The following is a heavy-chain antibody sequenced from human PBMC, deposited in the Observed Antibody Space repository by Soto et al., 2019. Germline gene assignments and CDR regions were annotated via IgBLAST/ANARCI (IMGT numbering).Heavy chain of an antibody. D-gene: IGHD3-3*01. V-gene: IGHV1-8*01. CDR1: GYTFTSYY. J-gene: IGHJ6*02. Sequence: ASVKVSCKASGYTFTSYYINWVRQATGQGLEWMGWMNPNSGNTGYAQKFQGRVTMTRNTSISTAYMELSSLRSEDTAVYYCARASDDFWSGYYGMDVWGQGTTVTVSS. CDR2: MNPNSGNT. CDR3: ARASDDFWSGYYGMDV.